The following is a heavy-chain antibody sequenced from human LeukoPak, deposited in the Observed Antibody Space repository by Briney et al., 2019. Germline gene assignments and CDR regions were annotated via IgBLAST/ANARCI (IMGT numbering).Heavy chain of an antibody. D-gene: IGHD3-10*01. Sequence: ASVKVSCKVSGYTLTELSMHWVRQAPGKGLEWMGGFDPEDGETIYAQKFQGRVTMTEDTSTDTAYMELGSLRSEDAAVYYCATDGPRELLPRPFDYWGQGTLVTVSS. J-gene: IGHJ4*02. V-gene: IGHV1-24*01. CDR1: GYTLTELS. CDR2: FDPEDGET. CDR3: ATDGPRELLPRPFDY.